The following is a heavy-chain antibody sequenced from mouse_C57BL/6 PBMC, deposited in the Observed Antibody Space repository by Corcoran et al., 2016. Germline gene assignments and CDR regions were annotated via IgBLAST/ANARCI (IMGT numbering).Heavy chain of an antibody. V-gene: IGHV9-3*01. CDR2: INTYSGVP. CDR3: ARGVTANALDY. J-gene: IGHJ4*01. D-gene: IGHD2-2*01. CDR1: GYTFSTYG. Sequence: QIQLVQSGPELRKPGETVKISCKASGYTFSTYGMSWVKQAPGKGLKWMGWINTYSGVPSYADDFKGRFAFSLETSASTAYLQINNLKNEDTATYFCARGVTANALDYWGQGTSVTVSS.